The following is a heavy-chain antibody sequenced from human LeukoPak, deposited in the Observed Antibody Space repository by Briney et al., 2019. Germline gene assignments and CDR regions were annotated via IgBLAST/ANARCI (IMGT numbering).Heavy chain of an antibody. Sequence: SETLSLTCTVSGYSISSGYYWGWIRQPPGKGLEWIGSIYHSGSTYYNPSLKSRVTISVDTSKNQFSLKLGSVTAADTAVYYCARVGVLRFPFEAFDIWGQGTMVTVSS. CDR2: IYHSGST. D-gene: IGHD3-3*01. J-gene: IGHJ3*02. CDR1: GYSISSGYY. V-gene: IGHV4-38-2*02. CDR3: ARVGVLRFPFEAFDI.